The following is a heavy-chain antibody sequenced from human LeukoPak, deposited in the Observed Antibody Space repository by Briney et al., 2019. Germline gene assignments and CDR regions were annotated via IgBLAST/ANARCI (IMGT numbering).Heavy chain of an antibody. V-gene: IGHV1-2*02. CDR1: GYTFTGYY. D-gene: IGHD3-22*01. Sequence: ASVKVSCKASGYTFTGYYMHWVRQAPGQGLEWMGWINPNSGGTTYALKFQGRVTMTRDTSISTAYMELSRLRSDDTAVYYCARDGVGYYDSSGYYYFQHWGQGTLVTVSS. CDR2: INPNSGGT. CDR3: ARDGVGYYDSSGYYYFQH. J-gene: IGHJ1*01.